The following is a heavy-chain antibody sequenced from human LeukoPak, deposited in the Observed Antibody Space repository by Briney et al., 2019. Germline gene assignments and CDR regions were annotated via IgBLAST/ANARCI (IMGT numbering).Heavy chain of an antibody. CDR1: GGSFSGYY. Sequence: SETLSLTCAVYGGSFSGYYWSWIRQPPGKGLEWIGEINHSGSTNYNPSLKSRVTISVDTSKNQFSLKLSSVTAADTAVYYCAREVAGTPWIDYWGQGTLVTVSS. J-gene: IGHJ4*02. CDR2: INHSGST. V-gene: IGHV4-34*01. CDR3: AREVAGTPWIDY. D-gene: IGHD6-19*01.